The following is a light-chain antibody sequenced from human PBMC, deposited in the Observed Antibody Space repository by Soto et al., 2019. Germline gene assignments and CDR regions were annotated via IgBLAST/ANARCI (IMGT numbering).Light chain of an antibody. Sequence: EIVMTQSPATLSVSPGERATLSCRVSQSVSSNLAWYQQKPGQAPRLLIYGASTRATGIPARFSGSGSATEFTLTISSLQSEDFAVYYCQQYNNWPYTFGQGTKLEIK. J-gene: IGKJ2*01. V-gene: IGKV3-15*01. CDR1: QSVSSN. CDR2: GAS. CDR3: QQYNNWPYT.